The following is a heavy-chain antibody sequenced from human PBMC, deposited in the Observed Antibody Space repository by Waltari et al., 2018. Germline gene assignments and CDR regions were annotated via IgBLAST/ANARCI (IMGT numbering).Heavy chain of an antibody. CDR2: INHSGST. D-gene: IGHD6-6*01. CDR1: GGSFSGYY. Sequence: QVQLQQWGAGLLKPSETLSLTCAVYGGSFSGYYWSWIRKPPGKGREWIGEINHSGSTNYNPALKSRVTISVDTSKNQFSLKLSSVTAADTAVYYCARARSIAARQGFDYWGQGTLVTVSS. CDR3: ARARSIAARQGFDY. V-gene: IGHV4-34*01. J-gene: IGHJ4*02.